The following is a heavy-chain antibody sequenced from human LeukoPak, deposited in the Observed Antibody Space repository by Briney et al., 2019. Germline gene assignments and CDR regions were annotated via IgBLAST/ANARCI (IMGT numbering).Heavy chain of an antibody. CDR3: ARGGLLWLGELAMDV. D-gene: IGHD3-10*01. Sequence: SQTLSLTCTVSGGSISSGSYYWSWMRRPAGKGLEGIGSIYTSGSTNYNPSLKSRVTISVDTSKNQFSLKLSSVSAADTAVYYCARGGLLWLGELAMDVWGKGTTVTVSS. J-gene: IGHJ6*03. CDR1: GGSISSGSYY. V-gene: IGHV4-61*02. CDR2: IYTSGST.